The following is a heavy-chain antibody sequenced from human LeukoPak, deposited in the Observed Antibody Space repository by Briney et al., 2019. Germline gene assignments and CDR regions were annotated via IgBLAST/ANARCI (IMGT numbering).Heavy chain of an antibody. V-gene: IGHV3-74*01. CDR1: GFTFSSYW. J-gene: IGHJ6*02. CDR2: INSDGSST. Sequence: GGSLRLSCAASGFTFSSYWMHWVRQAPGKGLVWVSRINSDGSSTSYADSVKGRFTISRDNAKNTLYLQMNSLRAEDTAVYYCARVRCSSTSRYDHYYYGMDVWGQGTTVTVSS. CDR3: ARVRCSSTSRYDHYYYGMDV. D-gene: IGHD2-2*01.